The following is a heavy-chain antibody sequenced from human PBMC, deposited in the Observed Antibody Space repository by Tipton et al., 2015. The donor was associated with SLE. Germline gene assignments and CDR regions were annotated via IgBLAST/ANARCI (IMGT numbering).Heavy chain of an antibody. CDR2: LWYDGSNE. J-gene: IGHJ4*02. V-gene: IGHV3-33*01. CDR1: GFTFSSYG. CDR3: ARSLGLKD. Sequence: SLRLSCAASGFTFSSYGMHWVRQAPGKGLEWVAVLWYDGSNEYYADSVTGRFTISRDNAKNTLYLQMNSLRAEDTAVYYCARSLGLKDWGQGTLVTVSS.